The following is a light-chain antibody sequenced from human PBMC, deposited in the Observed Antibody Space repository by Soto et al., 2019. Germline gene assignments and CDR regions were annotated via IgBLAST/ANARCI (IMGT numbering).Light chain of an antibody. CDR2: GAS. CDR3: QQYNNWPQT. V-gene: IGKV3-15*01. CDR1: QSVSSN. J-gene: IGKJ1*01. Sequence: DIVMTQSPATLTVSPGERATLSCTASQSVSSNLAWYQQKPGQAPRLLIYGASTRATGIPARFSGSGSGTEFTLTISSLQSEDFAVYYCQQYNNWPQTFGQGTKVDIK.